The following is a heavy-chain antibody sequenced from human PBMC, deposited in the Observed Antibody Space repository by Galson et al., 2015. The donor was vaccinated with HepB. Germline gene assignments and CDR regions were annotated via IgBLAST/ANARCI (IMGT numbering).Heavy chain of an antibody. V-gene: IGHV1-46*01. D-gene: IGHD3-22*01. J-gene: IGHJ3*02. CDR1: GYTFTSYY. CDR3: ARFRYYYDSSGYQAGAFDI. Sequence: SVKVSCKASGYTFTSYYMHWVRQAPGQGLEWMGIINPSGGSTSYAQKFQGRVTMTRDTSTSTVYMELSSLRSEDTAVYYCARFRYYYDSSGYQAGAFDIWGQGTMVTVSS. CDR2: INPSGGST.